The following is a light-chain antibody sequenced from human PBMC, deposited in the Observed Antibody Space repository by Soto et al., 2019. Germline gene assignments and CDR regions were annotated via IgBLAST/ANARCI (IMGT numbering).Light chain of an antibody. CDR2: KAS. CDR3: QQYSDHWT. Sequence: DIQLTQSPSTLSASVGDIVTITCRASRSIINWLAWYQQKSGKGPKLLIYKASNLQTGVPSRFSGSGYGTEFTLTISSLQPDDVATYYCQQYSDHWTFGQGTKVEIK. CDR1: RSIINW. J-gene: IGKJ1*01. V-gene: IGKV1-5*03.